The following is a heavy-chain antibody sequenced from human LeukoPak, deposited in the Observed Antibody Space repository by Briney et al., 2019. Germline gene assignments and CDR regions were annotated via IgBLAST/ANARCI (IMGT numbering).Heavy chain of an antibody. D-gene: IGHD3-3*01. J-gene: IGHJ4*02. CDR3: ARRYYDFWSGYSYYFDY. CDR2: IKQDGSEK. V-gene: IGHV3-7*01. Sequence: GGSLRLSCAASGFTFSSYWMSWVRQAPGKGLEWVANIKQDGSEKYYVDSVKGRFTISRDNAKNSLFLQMNSLRAEDTAVYYCARRYYDFWSGYSYYFDYWGQGTLVTVSS. CDR1: GFTFSSYW.